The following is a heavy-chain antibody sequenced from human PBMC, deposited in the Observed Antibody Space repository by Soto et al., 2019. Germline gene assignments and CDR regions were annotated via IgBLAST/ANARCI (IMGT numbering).Heavy chain of an antibody. CDR3: ARSYDRIVYYVFDY. CDR2: IYYRGST. CDR1: GGSISSGSYY. J-gene: IGHJ4*02. V-gene: IGHV4-39*01. D-gene: IGHD3-22*01. Sequence: SETLSLTCTVSGGSISSGSYYWGWIRQPPGKGLEWIGSIYYRGSTYYNPSLKSRVTISVDTSKNQFSLNLSSVTAADTAVYYCARSYDRIVYYVFDYWGQGTLVTVSS.